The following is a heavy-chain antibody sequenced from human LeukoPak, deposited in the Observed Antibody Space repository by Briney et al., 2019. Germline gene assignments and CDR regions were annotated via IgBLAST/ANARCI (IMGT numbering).Heavy chain of an antibody. Sequence: ASVKVCCKASGYTFTSYGISWVRQAPGQGLEWMGWISAYNGNTNYAQKLQGRVTMTTDTSTSTAYMELRSLRSDDTAVYYCARESFGEWDLLGYFQHWGQGTLVTVSS. CDR2: ISAYNGNT. CDR1: GYTFTSYG. J-gene: IGHJ1*01. D-gene: IGHD1-26*01. CDR3: ARESFGEWDLLGYFQH. V-gene: IGHV1-18*01.